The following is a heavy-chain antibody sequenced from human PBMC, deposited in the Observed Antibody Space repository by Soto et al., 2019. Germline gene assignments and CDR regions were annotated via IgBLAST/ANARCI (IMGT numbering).Heavy chain of an antibody. CDR1: GYLFTKYA. V-gene: IGHV1-3*01. J-gene: IGHJ5*02. CDR2: INAGNGNT. CDR3: ALGGANNFLAFFNP. Sequence: GASVKVSCKASGYLFTKYAIHWVRQARGQKHEWMGWINAGNGNTKFTEKLDRRVTITTDRSESTAYMELARLGYEDTAVYYCALGGANNFLAFFNPCRQGSQDTFSS. D-gene: IGHD3-16*01.